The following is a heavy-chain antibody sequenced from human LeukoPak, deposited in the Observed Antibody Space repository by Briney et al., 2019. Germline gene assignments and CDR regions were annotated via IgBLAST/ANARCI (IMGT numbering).Heavy chain of an antibody. CDR3: ARGPYSSSSEWFDP. CDR2: IYTSGST. V-gene: IGHV4-4*07. D-gene: IGHD6-6*01. Sequence: PSETLSLTCTVSGGSISSYYWSWIRQPAGKGLEWIGRIYTSGSTNYNPSLKSRVTMPVDTSKNQFSLKLSSVTAADTAVYYCARGPYSSSSEWFDPWGQGTLVTVSS. CDR1: GGSISSYY. J-gene: IGHJ5*02.